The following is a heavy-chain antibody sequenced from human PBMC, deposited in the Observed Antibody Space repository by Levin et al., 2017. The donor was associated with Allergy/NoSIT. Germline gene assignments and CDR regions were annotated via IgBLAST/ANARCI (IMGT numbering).Heavy chain of an antibody. CDR3: ARGGGFLIDL. D-gene: IGHD2-15*01. V-gene: IGHV3-66*01. CDR2: FNNDGGA. CDR1: GFAVSNHY. Sequence: TGESLKISCAASGFAVSNHYMHWVRQAPGKGLEWVSVFNNDGGAYYADPVKGRFTMSKDNSKNTADLQMNSLRADDTAVYYCARGGGFLIDLWGQGTLVTVSS. J-gene: IGHJ5*02.